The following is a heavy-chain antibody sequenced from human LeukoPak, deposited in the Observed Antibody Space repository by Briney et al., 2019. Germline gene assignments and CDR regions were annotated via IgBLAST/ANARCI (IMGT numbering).Heavy chain of an antibody. V-gene: IGHV4-38-2*01. CDR2: MYHSGST. Sequence: SETLSLTCAVSGYSISSGHYWGWIRQPPGKGLEWIGSMYHSGSTYYNPSLKSRVTISVDTSKNQFSLRLSSATAADTAVYYCARHRGNYFDYWGQGTLVPVSS. J-gene: IGHJ4*02. D-gene: IGHD3-10*01. CDR3: ARHRGNYFDY. CDR1: GYSISSGHY.